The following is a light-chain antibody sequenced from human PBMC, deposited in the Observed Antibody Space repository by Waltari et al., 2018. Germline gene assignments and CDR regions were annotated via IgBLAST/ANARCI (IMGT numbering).Light chain of an antibody. CDR1: QSISTY. Sequence: DIQMTQSPSSLSASVGDRVTITCRASQSISTYLNWYQHRPGKAPKLLIYAASSLQSGVPSRFSGSGSGTDFTLTISSLQPEDFASYYCQQSYSPFRTFGQGTKVEIK. CDR3: QQSYSPFRT. CDR2: AAS. J-gene: IGKJ1*01. V-gene: IGKV1-39*01.